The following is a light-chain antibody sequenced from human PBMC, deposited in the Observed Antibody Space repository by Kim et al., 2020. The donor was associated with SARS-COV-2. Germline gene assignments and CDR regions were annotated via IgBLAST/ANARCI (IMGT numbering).Light chain of an antibody. J-gene: IGLJ1*01. Sequence: QSITISCTGTSRDVGTYDLVSWYQQLPGKAPKLIIYEVTQRPSGVSNRFSGSKSGNTASLTIFDLQTEDEADYYCCSYAGTTTFDVFGTGTKVTVL. CDR2: EVT. CDR3: CSYAGTTTFDV. CDR1: SRDVGTYDL. V-gene: IGLV2-23*02.